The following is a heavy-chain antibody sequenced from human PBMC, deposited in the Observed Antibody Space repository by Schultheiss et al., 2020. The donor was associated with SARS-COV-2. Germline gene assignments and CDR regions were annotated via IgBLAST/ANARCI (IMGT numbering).Heavy chain of an antibody. V-gene: IGHV3-11*04. CDR1: GFTFSYYY. CDR3: ARDLGLP. CDR2: ISSSGRYI. Sequence: GESLKISCAASGFTFSYYYMSGVRQAPGKGLEWVSSISSSGRYIYYADSVKGRFTISRDNAKNSLYLQMNSLRAEDTAVYYCARDLGLPWGQGTLVTVSS. J-gene: IGHJ5*02. D-gene: IGHD3/OR15-3a*01.